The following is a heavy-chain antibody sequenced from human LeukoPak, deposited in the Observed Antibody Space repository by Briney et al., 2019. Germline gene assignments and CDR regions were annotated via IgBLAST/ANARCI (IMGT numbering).Heavy chain of an antibody. D-gene: IGHD4/OR15-4a*01. CDR3: TRRLSNGATLNYFDY. CDR2: IFDSGDT. V-gene: IGHV4-59*08. Sequence: SETLSLTCTVSGGSISSYYWSWIRQTPGKGLEWIGNIFDSGDTNYNPSLQSRVTISVDTSKKQFSLKLRSVTAADTAVYYCTRRLSNGATLNYFDYWGQGTLVTVSS. CDR1: GGSISSYY. J-gene: IGHJ4*02.